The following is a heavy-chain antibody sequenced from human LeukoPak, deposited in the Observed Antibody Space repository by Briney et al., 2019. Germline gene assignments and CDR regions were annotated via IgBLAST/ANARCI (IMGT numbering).Heavy chain of an antibody. J-gene: IGHJ4*02. V-gene: IGHV3-11*01. Sequence: PGGSLRLSCAASGFTFSDYYMSWIRQAPGKGLEWVSYISSSGSTLYYADSVKGRITISRDNAKNSLYLQMNSLRAEDTAVYYCARRRYNWNAIDYWGQGTLVAVSS. D-gene: IGHD1-20*01. CDR3: ARRRYNWNAIDY. CDR1: GFTFSDYY. CDR2: ISSSGSTL.